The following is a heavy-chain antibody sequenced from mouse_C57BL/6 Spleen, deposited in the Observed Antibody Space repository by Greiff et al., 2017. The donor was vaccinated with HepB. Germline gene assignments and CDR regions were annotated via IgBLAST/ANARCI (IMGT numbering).Heavy chain of an antibody. CDR3: TRRVNAMDY. V-gene: IGHV1-15*01. J-gene: IGHJ4*01. Sequence: VQLVESGAELVRPGASVTLSCKASGYTFTDYEMHWVKQTPVHGLEWIGAIDPETGGTAYNQKFKGKAILTADKSSSTAYMELRSLTSEDSAVYYCTRRVNAMDYWGQGTSVTVSS. CDR1: GYTFTDYE. CDR2: IDPETGGT.